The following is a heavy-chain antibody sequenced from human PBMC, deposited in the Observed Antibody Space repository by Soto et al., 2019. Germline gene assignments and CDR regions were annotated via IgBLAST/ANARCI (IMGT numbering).Heavy chain of an antibody. J-gene: IGHJ4*02. CDR2: INSDRRSK. Sequence: GEYLKLSCPAPGLTFSRYWMHWVRPAPRKGLEWVSRINSDRRSKGYADTVMGKFTISRDNTENTLYQQMNNLKDEDMAVYYCARDQGYCSGGSCYVAGYWGQGTLVTVS. D-gene: IGHD2-15*01. V-gene: IGHV3-74*01. CDR3: ARDQGYCSGGSCYVAGY. CDR1: GLTFSRYW.